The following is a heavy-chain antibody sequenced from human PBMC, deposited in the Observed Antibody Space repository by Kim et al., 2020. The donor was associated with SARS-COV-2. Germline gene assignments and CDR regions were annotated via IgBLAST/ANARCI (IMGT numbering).Heavy chain of an antibody. CDR1: GGSFSGYY. J-gene: IGHJ6*02. Sequence: SETLSLTCAVYGGSFSGYYWSWIRQPPGKGLEWIGEINHSGSTNYNPSLKSRVTISVDTSKNQFSLKLSSVTAADTAVYYCARSIAEPVSSHGMDVWGQG. V-gene: IGHV4-34*01. D-gene: IGHD1-26*01. CDR3: ARSIAEPVSSHGMDV. CDR2: INHSGST.